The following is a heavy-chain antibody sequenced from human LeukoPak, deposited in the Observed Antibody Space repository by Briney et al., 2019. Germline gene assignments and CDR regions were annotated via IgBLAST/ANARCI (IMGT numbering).Heavy chain of an antibody. V-gene: IGHV3-23*01. J-gene: IGHJ4*02. Sequence: GGSLRLSCAASGFTFSSYAMSWVRQAPGKGLEWVSAISGSGGSTYYADSVKGRITISRDNSKNTLYLQMNSLRAEDTAVYYCARVGATSGSFDYWGQGTLVTVSS. CDR3: ARVGATSGSFDY. CDR2: ISGSGGST. CDR1: GFTFSSYA. D-gene: IGHD1-26*01.